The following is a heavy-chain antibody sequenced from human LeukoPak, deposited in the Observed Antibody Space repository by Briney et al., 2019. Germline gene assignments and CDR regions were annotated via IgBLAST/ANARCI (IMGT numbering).Heavy chain of an antibody. Sequence: GGSLRLSCSVSGFTFSNYNMNWVRQAPGKGLEWVAYISTTSNTIYYGDSMRGRFTVSRDNAKNSLYLQMNSLRAEDTAAYYCAREGNYDVLTGYCPADYWGQGTLVTVSS. CDR1: GFTFSNYN. J-gene: IGHJ4*02. CDR2: ISTTSNTI. D-gene: IGHD3-9*01. V-gene: IGHV3-48*04. CDR3: AREGNYDVLTGYCPADY.